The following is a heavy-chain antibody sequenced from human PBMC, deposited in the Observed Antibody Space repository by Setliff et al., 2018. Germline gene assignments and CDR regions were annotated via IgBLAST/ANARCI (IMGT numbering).Heavy chain of an antibody. CDR1: GGSFTNYS. CDR2: VDPDDGET. J-gene: IGHJ5*02. Sequence: ASVKVSCKASGGSFTNYSIHWVRQAPGKGLEWMGFVDPDDGETVYAEEFQGRVAMTADTSTDTAYLQLSGLRSEDTAVYYCAPGFFYGSQRSAWGQGTLVTVSS. CDR3: APGFFYGSQRSA. D-gene: IGHD3-10*01. V-gene: IGHV1-69-2*01.